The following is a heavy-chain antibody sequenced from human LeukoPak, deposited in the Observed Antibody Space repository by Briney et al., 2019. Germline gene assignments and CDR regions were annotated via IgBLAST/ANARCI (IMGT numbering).Heavy chain of an antibody. CDR1: AYTFSGYY. CDR3: ARRIAVAGSPVYYFDY. D-gene: IGHD6-19*01. V-gene: IGHV1-2*02. CDR2: INPKSGVT. J-gene: IGHJ4*02. Sequence: ASVKVSFKASAYTFSGYYTHWVRQAPGQGLAWIECINPKSGVTNYAQKFQGRVTMTWDTSINTTFMELSRLRSDDTAVYYCARRIAVAGSPVYYFDYWGQGTLVTVSA.